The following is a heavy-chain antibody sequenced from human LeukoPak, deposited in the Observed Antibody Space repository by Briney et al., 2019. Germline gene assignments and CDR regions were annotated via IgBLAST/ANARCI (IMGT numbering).Heavy chain of an antibody. CDR2: ISYDGSNK. CDR1: GFTFSSYG. CDR3: ARDRHRVPWSMDV. J-gene: IGHJ6*04. D-gene: IGHD1-1*01. Sequence: QPGRSLRLSCAASGFTFSSYGMHWVRQAPGKGLEWVAVISYDGSNKYYADSVKGRFTISRDNSKNTLYLQMNSLRAEDTAVYYCARDRHRVPWSMDVWGKGTTVTVSS. V-gene: IGHV3-30*03.